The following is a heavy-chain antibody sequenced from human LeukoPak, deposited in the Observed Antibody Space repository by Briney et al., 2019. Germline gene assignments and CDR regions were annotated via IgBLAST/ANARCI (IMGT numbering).Heavy chain of an antibody. V-gene: IGHV3-53*01. CDR1: GFIVSSNY. J-gene: IGHJ4*02. CDR3: AALARDY. CDR2: IYNDGST. Sequence: GGSLRLSCAASGFIVSSNYMTWVRQAPGEGLEWVSVIYNDGSTYYTDSVKGRFTISRDNYKNTLYLQMNSLRVENTAVYYCAALARDYWGQGTLVTVSS. D-gene: IGHD3-3*02.